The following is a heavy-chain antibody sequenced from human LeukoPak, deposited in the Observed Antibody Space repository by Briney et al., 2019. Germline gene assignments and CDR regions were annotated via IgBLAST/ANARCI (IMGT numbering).Heavy chain of an antibody. CDR1: GFTFSSYS. V-gene: IGHV3-48*01. J-gene: IGHJ3*02. D-gene: IGHD2/OR15-2a*01. Sequence: GGSLRLSCAASGFTFSSYSMNWVRQAPGKGLEWVSYISSSSSTIYYADSVKGRFTISRDNAKNSLYLQMNSLRAEDTAVYYCARDFSLYAFDIWGQGTMVTVSS. CDR3: ARDFSLYAFDI. CDR2: ISSSSSTI.